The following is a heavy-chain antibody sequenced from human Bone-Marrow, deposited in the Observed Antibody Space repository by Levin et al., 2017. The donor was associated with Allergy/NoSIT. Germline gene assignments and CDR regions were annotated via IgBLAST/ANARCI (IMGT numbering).Heavy chain of an antibody. CDR3: ARGNSGFGLFDY. V-gene: IGHV3-74*01. Sequence: GGSLRLSCAASGFTISGYWMHWVRQAPGKGLVWVSRISSDGSSTSYADSVKGRFTISRDNAKNTLYLQVNSLRAEDTAVYYCARGNSGFGLFDYWGQGTLVTVSS. CDR1: GFTISGYW. CDR2: ISSDGSST. D-gene: IGHD6-19*01. J-gene: IGHJ4*02.